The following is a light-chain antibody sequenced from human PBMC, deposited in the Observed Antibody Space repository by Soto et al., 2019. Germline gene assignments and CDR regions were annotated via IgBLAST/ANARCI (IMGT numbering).Light chain of an antibody. Sequence: QSVLTQPPSASGTPGQRVTISCSGSSSNIGSNYVYWYQQLPGTAPNLLIYRNNHRPSGVPDRFSGSKSDTSASLAISGLRSEDEADYYCAAWDDGLSGVVFGGGTKLTVL. J-gene: IGLJ2*01. CDR2: RNN. CDR1: SSNIGSNY. V-gene: IGLV1-47*01. CDR3: AAWDDGLSGVV.